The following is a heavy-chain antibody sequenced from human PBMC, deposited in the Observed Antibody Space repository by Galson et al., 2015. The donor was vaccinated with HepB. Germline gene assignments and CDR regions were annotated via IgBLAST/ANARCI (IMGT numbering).Heavy chain of an antibody. J-gene: IGHJ4*02. V-gene: IGHV1-69*02. Sequence: SVKVSCKASGGTLSSCTIDWVRQAPGQGLEWMGRIIPSLGIVNHAQKFQGRLTITADKSITTAYMELSSLTSEDTAVYYCASLYGSGSGFDFWGQGTPVTVSS. CDR2: IIPSLGIV. CDR3: ASLYGSGSGFDF. D-gene: IGHD3-10*01. CDR1: GGTLSSCT.